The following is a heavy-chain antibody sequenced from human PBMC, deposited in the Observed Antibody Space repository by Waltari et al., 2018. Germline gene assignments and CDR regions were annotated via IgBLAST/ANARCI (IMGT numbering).Heavy chain of an antibody. J-gene: IGHJ4*02. Sequence: EVQLVESGGGLVQPGGSLRLSCAASGFTFSSYAMSWVLKAPGKGLEWVSAISGSGGSTYYADSVKGRFTISRDNSKNTLYLQMNSLRAEDTAVYYCAKGNYYDSSGYPDYWGQGTLVTVSS. CDR2: ISGSGGST. V-gene: IGHV3-23*04. D-gene: IGHD3-22*01. CDR1: GFTFSSYA. CDR3: AKGNYYDSSGYPDY.